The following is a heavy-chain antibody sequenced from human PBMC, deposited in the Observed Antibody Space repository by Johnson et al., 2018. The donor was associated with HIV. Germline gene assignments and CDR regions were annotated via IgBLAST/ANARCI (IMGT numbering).Heavy chain of an antibody. V-gene: IGHV3-7*01. CDR3: ARDKGPDTAMVGDAFDI. CDR2: IKQDGSEK. J-gene: IGHJ3*02. Sequence: VQLVESGGGVVQPGRSLRLSCAASGFTFSSYWMSWVRQAPGKVLEWVANIKQDGSEKYYVDSVKGRFTISRDNAQNSLYLQMNSLRAEDTAVYYCARDKGPDTAMVGDAFDIWGQGTMVTVSS. D-gene: IGHD5-18*01. CDR1: GFTFSSYW.